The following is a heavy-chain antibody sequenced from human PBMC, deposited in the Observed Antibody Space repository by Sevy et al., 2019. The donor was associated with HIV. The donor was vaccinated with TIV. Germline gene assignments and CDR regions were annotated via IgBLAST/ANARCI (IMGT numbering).Heavy chain of an antibody. CDR1: GFTFSDYY. J-gene: IGHJ4*02. CDR3: ARGKVLFGY. CDR2: INNSSRFI. V-gene: IGHV3-11*06. Sequence: GGSLRLSCAASGFTFSDYYMSWIRQAPGKGPEWVSYINNSSRFINYVDSVKGRFTISRDNAKNSLYLQMNSLRAGDTAVYYCARGKVLFGYWGQGTLGTVSS.